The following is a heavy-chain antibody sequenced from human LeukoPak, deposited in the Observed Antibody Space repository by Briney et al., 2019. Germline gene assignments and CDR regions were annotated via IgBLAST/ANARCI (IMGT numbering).Heavy chain of an antibody. CDR3: ARHLSSISSCPNY. CDR2: IYPGNSDI. Sequence: GESLKISCKGSGYSFASYWIAWVRQMPGKGLEWMGGIYPGNSDITYSLSFQGQVTISADKSVSTAYLHWSSLKASDTAIYYCARHLSSISSCPNYWGQGTLVTVSS. D-gene: IGHD2-2*01. V-gene: IGHV5-51*01. CDR1: GYSFASYW. J-gene: IGHJ4*02.